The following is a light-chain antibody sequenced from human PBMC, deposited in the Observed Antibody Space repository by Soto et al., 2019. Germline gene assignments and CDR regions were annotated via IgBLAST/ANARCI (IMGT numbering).Light chain of an antibody. CDR3: TSWTTSTTMK. CDR2: DVN. V-gene: IGLV2-14*01. J-gene: IGLJ2*01. Sequence: QSVLTQPASVSGSPGQSITISCTGTSSDVGAYNYVSWYQQHPGKAPKLMIYDVNIRPSGVSNRFSGSKSGNTASLTISGLQAEDEADYYCTSWTTSTTMKFGGGTQLPVL. CDR1: SSDVGAYNY.